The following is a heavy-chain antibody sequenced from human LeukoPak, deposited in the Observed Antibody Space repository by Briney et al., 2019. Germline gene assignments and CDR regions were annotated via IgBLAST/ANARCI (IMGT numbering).Heavy chain of an antibody. D-gene: IGHD3-22*01. V-gene: IGHV4-4*02. CDR2: INHSGST. J-gene: IGHJ4*02. CDR1: GGSISSSNW. CDR3: ARPGRRRYYYDSSGQLAFDY. Sequence: SETLSLTCAVSGGSISSSNWWSWVRQPPGKGLEWIGEINHSGSTNYNPSLKSRVTISVDTSKNQFSLKLSSVTAADTAVYYCARPGRRRYYYDSSGQLAFDYWGQGTLVTVSS.